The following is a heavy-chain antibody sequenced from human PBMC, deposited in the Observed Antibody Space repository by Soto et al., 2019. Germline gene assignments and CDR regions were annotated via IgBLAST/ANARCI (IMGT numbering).Heavy chain of an antibody. CDR3: ARRRRGDYYFDY. CDR1: GGSISSYY. V-gene: IGHV4-59*08. D-gene: IGHD2-21*02. J-gene: IGHJ4*02. Sequence: QVQLQESGPGLVKPSETLSLTCTVSGGSISSYYWSWIRQPPGKGLEWIGYIYYSGSTNYNPSLKSRVTISVDTSKNQFSLKLSSVTAADTAVYYCARRRRGDYYFDYWGQGTLVTVSS. CDR2: IYYSGST.